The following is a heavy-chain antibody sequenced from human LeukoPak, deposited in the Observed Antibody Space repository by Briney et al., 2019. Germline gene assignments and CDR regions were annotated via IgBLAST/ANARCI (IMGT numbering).Heavy chain of an antibody. V-gene: IGHV4-38-2*02. D-gene: IGHD4-23*01. Sequence: SETLSLTCTVSGYSISSGYYWGWIRQPPGKGLEWIGSIYHSGSTYYNPSLKSRVTISVDTSKNQFYLKLSPVIAADTAVYYCARVGVDYSGNIIKYYFDYWGQGTLVTVSS. J-gene: IGHJ4*02. CDR1: GYSISSGYY. CDR3: ARVGVDYSGNIIKYYFDY. CDR2: IYHSGST.